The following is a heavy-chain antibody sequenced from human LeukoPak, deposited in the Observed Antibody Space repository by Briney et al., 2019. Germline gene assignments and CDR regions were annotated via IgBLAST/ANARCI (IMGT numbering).Heavy chain of an antibody. V-gene: IGHV3-30*02. CDR1: GFTFSSYG. CDR3: AKDSLLIGGYDVRYCDY. D-gene: IGHD5-12*01. Sequence: GGSLRLSCAASGFTFSSYGMHWVRQAPGKGLEWVAFIRYDGSNKYYADSVKGRFTISRDNSKNTLYLQMNSLRAEDTAVYYCAKDSLLIGGYDVRYCDYWGQGTLVTVSS. J-gene: IGHJ4*02. CDR2: IRYDGSNK.